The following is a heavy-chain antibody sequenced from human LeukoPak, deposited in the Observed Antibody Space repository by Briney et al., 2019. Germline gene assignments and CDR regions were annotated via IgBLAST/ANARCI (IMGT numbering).Heavy chain of an antibody. D-gene: IGHD2-21*02. CDR1: GFTFDRFT. J-gene: IGHJ4*02. Sequence: GGSLRLSCAASGFTFDRFTIHWVRQTPGKGLEWVSLINRRGHTFYADSVKGRFTISRDNSRNSVFLQMNSLRPEDTALYHCAKEVDCPSDCLFFHSWGQGTLATVSS. V-gene: IGHV3-43*01. CDR3: AKEVDCPSDCLFFHS. CDR2: INRRGHT.